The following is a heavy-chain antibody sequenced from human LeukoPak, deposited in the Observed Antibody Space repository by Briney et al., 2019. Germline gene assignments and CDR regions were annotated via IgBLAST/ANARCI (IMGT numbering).Heavy chain of an antibody. CDR2: IIPIFGTA. J-gene: IGHJ4*02. CDR3: ASGANNVAATNLDY. V-gene: IGHV1-69*05. Sequence: ASVKVSCKASGGTFSSYAISWVRQAPGQGLEWMGGIIPIFGTANYAQKFQGRVTITTDESTSTAYMGLSSLRSEDTAVYYCASGANNVAATNLDYWGQGTLVTVSS. CDR1: GGTFSSYA. D-gene: IGHD2-15*01.